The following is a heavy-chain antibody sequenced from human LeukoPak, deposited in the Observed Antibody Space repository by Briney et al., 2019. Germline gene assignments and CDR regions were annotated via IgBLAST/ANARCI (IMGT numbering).Heavy chain of an antibody. Sequence: ASVKVSCKVSGYTLTELSMHWVRQAPGKGLEWMGGFDPEDGETIYAQKFQGRVTMTEDTSTDTAYMELNRLRSDDTAVFYCARDPWAVDVVVVPAATHDPWGQGTLVAVSS. D-gene: IGHD2-2*01. CDR3: ARDPWAVDVVVVPAATHDP. CDR2: FDPEDGET. V-gene: IGHV1-24*01. CDR1: GYTLTELS. J-gene: IGHJ5*02.